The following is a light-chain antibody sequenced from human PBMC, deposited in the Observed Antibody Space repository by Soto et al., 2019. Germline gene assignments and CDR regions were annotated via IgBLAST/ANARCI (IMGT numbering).Light chain of an antibody. CDR1: QSISSW. CDR3: QQYNSYSIT. CDR2: DAS. V-gene: IGKV1-5*01. Sequence: DIHMTQSPSTLSLSLGDRITITFLASQSISSWLAWYQQKPGKAPKLLIYDASSLESGVPSRFSGSGSGTEFILTISSLQPDDFATYYCQQYNSYSITFGQGTRLEIK. J-gene: IGKJ5*01.